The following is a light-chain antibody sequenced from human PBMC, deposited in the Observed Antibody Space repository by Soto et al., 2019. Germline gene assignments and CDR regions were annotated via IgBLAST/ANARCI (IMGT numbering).Light chain of an antibody. J-gene: IGKJ1*01. CDR2: GAS. Sequence: EILFAQFSCTPSLSPGERATLSPRASQSINKNLAWYQQKRGQAPRLLIYGASIRATGIPGRFSGSGSGTDFTLTISRLESEDFAVYYCQQYGNLLWTFGQGTKVDIK. V-gene: IGKV3-20*01. CDR1: QSINKN. CDR3: QQYGNLLWT.